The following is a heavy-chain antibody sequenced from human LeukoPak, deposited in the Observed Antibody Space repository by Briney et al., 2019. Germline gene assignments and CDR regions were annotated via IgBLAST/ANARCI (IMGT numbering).Heavy chain of an antibody. CDR3: ANSVH. D-gene: IGHD5/OR15-5a*01. V-gene: IGHV3-33*06. Sequence: GGSLRLSCAASGFSFSSYGMHWVRQAPGKWLEWVAVIWYDGSNKKYAESVKGRFTISRDNPKNTLYLQMDSLRAEDTAVYYCANSVHWGQGTLVTVSS. CDR1: GFSFSSYG. CDR2: IWYDGSNK. J-gene: IGHJ4*02.